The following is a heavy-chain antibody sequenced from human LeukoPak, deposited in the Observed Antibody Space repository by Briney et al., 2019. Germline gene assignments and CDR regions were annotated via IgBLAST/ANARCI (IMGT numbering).Heavy chain of an antibody. CDR2: IWYDGSNK. CDR3: AREVTSSGYYRPYFDY. D-gene: IGHD3-22*01. Sequence: GRSLRLSCAASGFTFSSYGMHWVRQAPGKGLEWVAVIWYDGSNKYYADSVKGRFTISRDNSKNTLYLQMNSLRAEDTAVYYCAREVTSSGYYRPYFDYWSQGTLVTVSS. CDR1: GFTFSSYG. V-gene: IGHV3-33*01. J-gene: IGHJ4*02.